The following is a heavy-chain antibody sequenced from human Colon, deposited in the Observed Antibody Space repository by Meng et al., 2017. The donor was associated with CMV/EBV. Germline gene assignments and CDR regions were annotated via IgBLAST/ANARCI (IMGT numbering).Heavy chain of an antibody. V-gene: IGHV1-2*02. CDR1: GYTFTGYY. D-gene: IGHD1-7*01. CDR3: ARVKCGTTSCSEGQGLDS. CDR2: INPNGGGT. Sequence: ASVKVSCKASGYTFTGYYMHWVRQAPGQGLEWMGWINPNGGGTDYAQTFQGRVTMTRDTSTTTAYLELKRLTSDDTATYYCARVKCGTTSCSEGQGLDSWGQGTRVTVSS. J-gene: IGHJ5*01.